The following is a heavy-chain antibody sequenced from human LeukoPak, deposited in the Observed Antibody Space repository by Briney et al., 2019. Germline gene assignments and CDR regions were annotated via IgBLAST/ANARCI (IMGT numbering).Heavy chain of an antibody. CDR1: GYTFTSYG. V-gene: IGHV1-18*01. CDR2: ISAYNGNT. CDR3: ARDRPLTRIEMATIRPWDY. D-gene: IGHD5-24*01. Sequence: ASVKVSCKASGYTFTSYGISWVRQAPGQGLEWMGWISAYNGNTNYAQKLQGRVTMTTDTSTSTAYMELRSLRSDDTAVYYCARDRPLTRIEMATIRPWDYWGQGTLVTVPS. J-gene: IGHJ4*02.